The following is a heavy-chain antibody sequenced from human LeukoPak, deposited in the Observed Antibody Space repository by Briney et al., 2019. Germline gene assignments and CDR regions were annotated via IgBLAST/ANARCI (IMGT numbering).Heavy chain of an antibody. Sequence: GGSLRLSCAASGLTFSSYAMTWVRQAPGKGLEWVSSITDSGDGTYYADSVRGRFSISRDNSRNMLYLQLNSLRAEDTAVYYCAKGLRGTYDYWGQGTLVTVSS. CDR3: AKGLRGTYDY. D-gene: IGHD3-3*01. J-gene: IGHJ4*02. V-gene: IGHV3-23*01. CDR2: ITDSGDGT. CDR1: GLTFSSYA.